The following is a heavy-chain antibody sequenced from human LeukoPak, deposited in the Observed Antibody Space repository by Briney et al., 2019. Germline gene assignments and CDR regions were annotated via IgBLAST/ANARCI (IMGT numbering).Heavy chain of an antibody. CDR3: TTVVLIQAAVEAY. Sequence: GGSLRLSCAASGFTFSHAWMTWVRQPPGKGLEWVGRIKRKTDGGTTDYAAPVKGSFIISREDSKNTLYLQMSSLKLEETAVYYCTTVVLIQAAVEAYWGQGTLVTVSS. CDR2: IKRKTDGGTT. J-gene: IGHJ4*02. D-gene: IGHD2-2*01. CDR1: GFTFSHAW. V-gene: IGHV3-15*01.